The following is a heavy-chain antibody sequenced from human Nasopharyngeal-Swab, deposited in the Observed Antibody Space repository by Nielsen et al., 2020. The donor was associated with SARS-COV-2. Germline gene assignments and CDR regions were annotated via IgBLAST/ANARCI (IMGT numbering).Heavy chain of an antibody. CDR3: AKDGGRGSYGYDAFDI. V-gene: IGHV3-9*01. CDR1: GFTFEHFG. J-gene: IGHJ3*02. Sequence: GGSLSLSCAASGFTFEHFGMHWVRQPPGKGLEWVAGISWKSESIAHADSVTGRFSISRDNAKKSLYLEMNSLRPEDTALYYCAKDGGRGSYGYDAFDIWGLGTMVTVSS. CDR2: ISWKSESI. D-gene: IGHD1-26*01.